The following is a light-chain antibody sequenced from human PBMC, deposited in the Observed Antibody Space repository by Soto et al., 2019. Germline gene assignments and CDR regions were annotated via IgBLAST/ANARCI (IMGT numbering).Light chain of an antibody. Sequence: TQLTQSPTSLSASVGDRVTITCRASQGISSFLAWYQQKPGEAPSLLIYAASTLQSGFPSRFSGSGSGTDFTLTISSLQPEDFATYYCQQHNSYPVTFGQGTRLEIK. J-gene: IGKJ5*01. CDR3: QQHNSYPVT. CDR2: AAS. CDR1: QGISSF. V-gene: IGKV1-9*01.